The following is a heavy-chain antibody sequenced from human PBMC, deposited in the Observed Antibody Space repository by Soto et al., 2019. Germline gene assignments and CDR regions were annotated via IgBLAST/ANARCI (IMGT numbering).Heavy chain of an antibody. D-gene: IGHD4-4*01. J-gene: IGHJ6*02. V-gene: IGHV1-2*04. CDR3: ARTLYSNYHYYGMDV. CDR1: GYTFTGYY. Sequence: GASVKVSCKASGYTFTGYYMHWVRQAPGQGLEWMGWINPNSGGTNYAQKFQGWVTMTRDTSISTAYMELSRLRSDDTAVYYCARTLYSNYHYYGMDVWGQGTTVTVSS. CDR2: INPNSGGT.